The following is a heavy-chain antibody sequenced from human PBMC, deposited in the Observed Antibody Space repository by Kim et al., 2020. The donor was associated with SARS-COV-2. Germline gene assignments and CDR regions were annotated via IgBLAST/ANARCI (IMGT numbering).Heavy chain of an antibody. V-gene: IGHV3-48*03. CDR3: ARETVEAARYYYYGMDV. Sequence: KGRFTISRDNAKNSLYLQMNSLRAEDTAVYYCARETVEAARYYYYGMDVWGQGTTVTVSS. J-gene: IGHJ6*02. D-gene: IGHD6-6*01.